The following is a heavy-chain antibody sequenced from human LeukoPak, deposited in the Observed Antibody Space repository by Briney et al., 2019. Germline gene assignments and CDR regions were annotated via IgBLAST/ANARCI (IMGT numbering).Heavy chain of an antibody. V-gene: IGHV4-59*01. CDR1: GGSISSYY. Sequence: PSETLSLTCTVSGGSISSYYWSWIRQPPGKGLEWIGYIYYSGSTNYNPSLKSRVTISVDTSKNQFSLNLSSVTAADTAVYYCARRTAAAGTAYYYYYMDVWGKGTTVTVSS. J-gene: IGHJ6*03. CDR2: IYYSGST. CDR3: ARRTAAAGTAYYYYYMDV. D-gene: IGHD6-13*01.